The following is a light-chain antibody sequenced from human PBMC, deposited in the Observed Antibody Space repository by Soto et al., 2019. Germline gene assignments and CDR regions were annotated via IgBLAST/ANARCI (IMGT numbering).Light chain of an antibody. CDR1: QTISSY. Sequence: DIQMTQSPSSLSASVGDRVTITCRASQTISSYLNWYRQKPGKAPKLLIYAASSLQSGVPSRFSGSGSGTDFTLTISSLQPEDFATYYCQQSHSIPYTFGQGTKLEIK. CDR2: AAS. CDR3: QQSHSIPYT. J-gene: IGKJ2*01. V-gene: IGKV1-39*01.